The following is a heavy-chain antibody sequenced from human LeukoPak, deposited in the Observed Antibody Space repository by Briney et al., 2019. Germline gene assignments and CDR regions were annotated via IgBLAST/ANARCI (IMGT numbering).Heavy chain of an antibody. Sequence: GGSLRLSCAASGFTFSSYWTSWVRQAPGKGLEWVANIKQDGSEKYYVDSVKGRFTISRDNAKNSLYLQMNSLRAEDTAVYYCARDPPVLLWFGDFDYWGQGTLVTVSS. V-gene: IGHV3-7*01. D-gene: IGHD3-10*01. J-gene: IGHJ4*02. CDR2: IKQDGSEK. CDR3: ARDPPVLLWFGDFDY. CDR1: GFTFSSYW.